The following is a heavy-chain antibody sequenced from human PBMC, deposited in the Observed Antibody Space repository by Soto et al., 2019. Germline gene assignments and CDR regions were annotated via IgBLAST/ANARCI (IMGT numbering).Heavy chain of an antibody. D-gene: IGHD3-16*02. CDR1: GYSFTRFG. CDR2: ISAHNGMT. Sequence: QVPLVQSGAEVKKPGASVKVSCKASGYSFTRFGIAWVRQAPGQGLEWMGWISAHNGMTHYAQQFQGRVTMTTDTSTGTAYMELRSLKSDDTAVYFCARDGSYRYSDWGQGTLVIVSS. CDR3: ARDGSYRYSD. J-gene: IGHJ4*02. V-gene: IGHV1-18*01.